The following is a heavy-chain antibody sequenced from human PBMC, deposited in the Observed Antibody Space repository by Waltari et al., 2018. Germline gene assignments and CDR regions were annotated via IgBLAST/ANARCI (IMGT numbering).Heavy chain of an antibody. CDR2: SSGDASMK. J-gene: IGHJ4*02. V-gene: IGHV3-23*01. CDR3: AKEERERLVPFDY. D-gene: IGHD6-6*01. Sequence: EVQLLESGGGLVQPGGSLRLSCAASGFIFSNYAMSWVRQGPGKGVEWVSSSSGDASMKQYADSMKGRFSLSRDNSKNILYLEINSLRPEDTAVYYCAKEERERLVPFDYWGQGTLVTVSS. CDR1: GFIFSNYA.